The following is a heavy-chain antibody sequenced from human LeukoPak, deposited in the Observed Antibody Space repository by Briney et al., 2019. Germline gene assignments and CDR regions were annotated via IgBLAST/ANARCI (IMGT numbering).Heavy chain of an antibody. Sequence: ASVKVSCKASGYTFTGYYMHWVRQAPGQGLEWMGWINPNSGGTNYAQKFQGRVTMTRDTSISTAYMELSRLRSDDTAVYYCARDRGWWEPGLAYCGGDCYFDYWGQGTLVTVSS. V-gene: IGHV1-2*02. J-gene: IGHJ4*02. D-gene: IGHD2-21*02. CDR3: ARDRGWWEPGLAYCGGDCYFDY. CDR1: GYTFTGYY. CDR2: INPNSGGT.